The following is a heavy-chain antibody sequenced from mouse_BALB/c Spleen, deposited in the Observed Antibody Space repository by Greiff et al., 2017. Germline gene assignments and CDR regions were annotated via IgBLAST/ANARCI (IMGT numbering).Heavy chain of an antibody. CDR1: GFTFSSYG. J-gene: IGHJ3*01. Sequence: EVKVVESGGDLVKPGGSLKLSCAASGFTFSSYGMSWVRQTPDKRLEWVATISSGGSYTYYPDSVKGRFTISRDNAKNTLYLQMSSLKSEDTAMYYCARHRDRYGLAYWGQGTLVTVSA. V-gene: IGHV5-6*01. CDR3: ARHRDRYGLAY. D-gene: IGHD2-14*01. CDR2: ISSGGSYT.